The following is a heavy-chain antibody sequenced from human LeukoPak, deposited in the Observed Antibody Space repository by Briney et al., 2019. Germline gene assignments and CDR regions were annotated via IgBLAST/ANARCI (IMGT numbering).Heavy chain of an antibody. CDR3: SSLDGDYNAY. D-gene: IGHD4-17*01. J-gene: IGHJ4*02. CDR1: GGSFSGYY. Sequence: SETLSLTCAVYGGSFSGYYWSWIRQPPGKGLEWIGEINHSGSTNYNPSLKSRVTTSVVTSKNQFSLKLSSVTAADTAVYYCSSLDGDYNAYWGQGTLVTVSS. V-gene: IGHV4-34*01. CDR2: INHSGST.